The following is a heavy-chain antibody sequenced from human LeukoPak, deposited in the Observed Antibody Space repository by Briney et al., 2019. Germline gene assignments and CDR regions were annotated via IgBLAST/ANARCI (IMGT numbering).Heavy chain of an antibody. CDR1: GGTFSGYY. Sequence: TSETLSLTCAVYGGTFSGYYWSWIRQPPGKGLEWIGEINHSGSTNYNPSLKSRVTISVDTSKNQFSLKLSSVTPADTAVCYCARVRAAARTLFSVYYYYMDVWGKGTTVTVSS. D-gene: IGHD6-13*01. CDR2: INHSGST. J-gene: IGHJ6*03. V-gene: IGHV4-34*01. CDR3: ARVRAAARTLFSVYYYYMDV.